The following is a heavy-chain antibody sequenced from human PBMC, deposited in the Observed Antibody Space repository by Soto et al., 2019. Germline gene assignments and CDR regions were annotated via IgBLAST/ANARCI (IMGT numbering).Heavy chain of an antibody. CDR3: ARLGATTLH. CDR2: INSDGSIT. V-gene: IGHV3-74*01. CDR1: GFTFSGYW. D-gene: IGHD1-26*01. Sequence: GGSLRLSCAASGFTFSGYWMHWVRQVPGKGLVWVSRINSDGSITGYADSVKGRFTISRENAKNTLYLQMSYLRVADTSVYFCARLGATTLHWGHGTLVTVSS. J-gene: IGHJ4*01.